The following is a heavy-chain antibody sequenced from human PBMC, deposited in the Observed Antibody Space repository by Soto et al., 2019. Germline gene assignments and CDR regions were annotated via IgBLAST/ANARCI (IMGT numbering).Heavy chain of an antibody. CDR2: INHSGST. V-gene: IGHV4-34*01. J-gene: IGHJ4*02. CDR1: GGSFSGYY. CDR3: AGGYSGYDFIDY. Sequence: QVQLQQWGAGLLKPSETLSLTCAVYGGSFSGYYWSWIRQPPGKGLEWIGEINHSGSTNYNPSLRSRVTISVDTSKTQFSLKLSSVTAADTAVYYCAGGYSGYDFIDYWGQGTLVTVSS. D-gene: IGHD5-12*01.